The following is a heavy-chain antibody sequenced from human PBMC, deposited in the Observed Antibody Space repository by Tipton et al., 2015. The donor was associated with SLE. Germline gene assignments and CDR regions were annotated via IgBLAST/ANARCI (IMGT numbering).Heavy chain of an antibody. D-gene: IGHD1-26*01. CDR3: ALIGSYSY. CDR1: GFTFSSYA. CDR2: ISGSGGTT. Sequence: SLRLSCAASGFTFSSYAMTWARQAPGKGLEWVSGISGSGGTTYYADSVKGRFTISRDNSKNTLYLQMNSLRADDTAVYYCALIGSYSYWGQGTLVTVSS. J-gene: IGHJ4*02. V-gene: IGHV3-23*01.